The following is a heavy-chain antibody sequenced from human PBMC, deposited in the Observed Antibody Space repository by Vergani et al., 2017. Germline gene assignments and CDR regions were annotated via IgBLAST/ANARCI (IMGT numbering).Heavy chain of an antibody. D-gene: IGHD3-9*01. J-gene: IGHJ4*02. CDR1: GYTFSNYY. CDR2: INPSGGHT. V-gene: IGHV1-46*03. CDR3: ARGDYGILTGYRH. Sequence: QVQVVQSGAEVKKSGASVKVSCKTSGYTFSNYYMHWVRQAPGQGLEWMGIINPSGGHTNYAQKFQGRVTMTRDTSTSTVYMELSSLRSEDTAIYYCARGDYGILTGYRHWVQETLVTVSA.